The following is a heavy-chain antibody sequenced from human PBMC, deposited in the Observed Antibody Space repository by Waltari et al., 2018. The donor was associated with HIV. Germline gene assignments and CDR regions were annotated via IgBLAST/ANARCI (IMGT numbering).Heavy chain of an antibody. CDR3: VRTQVDPYYGMDV. Sequence: EVYLVESGGDLVEPGGSMRHAGVASGSNFNNFYMSWGRQVPGEGLDWVPNIHPDGDIKSHADSVHGRFITSRDNTRNSLFLQMNSLRVEDTGLYYCVRTQVDPYYGMDVWGQGTTVTVSS. CDR2: IHPDGDIK. D-gene: IGHD3-9*01. CDR1: GSNFNNFY. J-gene: IGHJ6*02. V-gene: IGHV3-7*01.